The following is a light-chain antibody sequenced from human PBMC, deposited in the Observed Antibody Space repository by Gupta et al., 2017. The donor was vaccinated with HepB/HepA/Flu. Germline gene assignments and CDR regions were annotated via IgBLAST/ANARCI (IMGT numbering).Light chain of an antibody. J-gene: IGKJ4*01. CDR1: QSVSNF. Sequence: EIVLTQSPATLTLSPGERATLSCRASQSVSNFLTWYQQKPGQAPSLLIYDAANRATGIPDRFSGSGSGTDFTLTISRLEPEDFGVYYCQQHYTLPLTFGGGTKVEIK. CDR3: QQHYTLPLT. V-gene: IGKV3-11*01. CDR2: DAA.